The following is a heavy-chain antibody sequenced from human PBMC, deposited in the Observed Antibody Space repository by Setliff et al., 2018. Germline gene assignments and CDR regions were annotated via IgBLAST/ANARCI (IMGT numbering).Heavy chain of an antibody. Sequence: SVKVSCKASGGTFSSYAISGVRQAPGQGLEWMGGIIPMFGTANYAQKFQGRVTITADESTSTAYMELSSLRSEDTAVYYCARDREYCSRTSCYIDYWGQGALVTVSS. V-gene: IGHV1-69*13. CDR1: GGTFSSYA. CDR2: IIPMFGTA. D-gene: IGHD2-2*02. CDR3: ARDREYCSRTSCYIDY. J-gene: IGHJ4*02.